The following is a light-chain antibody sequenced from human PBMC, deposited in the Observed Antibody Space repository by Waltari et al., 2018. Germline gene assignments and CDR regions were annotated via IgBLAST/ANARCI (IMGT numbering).Light chain of an antibody. CDR1: TSHI. J-gene: IGLJ3*02. Sequence: QSVLTQPPSASGTPGQRVTISCSGSTSHIYWYQQLPGTAPKLLIYRNNQRPSGVPDRFSGSKSGTSASLAISGLRSDDEADYYCAAWDDSLSGRVFGGGTKLTVL. CDR2: RNN. CDR3: AAWDDSLSGRV. V-gene: IGLV1-47*01.